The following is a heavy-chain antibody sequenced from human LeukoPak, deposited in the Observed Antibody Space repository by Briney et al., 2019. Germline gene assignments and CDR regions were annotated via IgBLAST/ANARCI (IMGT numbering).Heavy chain of an antibody. J-gene: IGHJ4*02. CDR3: SKGGVTSSYFDY. V-gene: IGHV3-30*02. CDR1: GVTFSSYG. CDR2: IRYDGSNK. D-gene: IGHD4-23*01. Sequence: GGSLRLSCAASGVTFSSYGMHWVRIPPAKGLERVAFIRYDGSNKYYADSVKSRFTISRDNSKNTLYLQMNSLRAEDTTVYYCSKGGVTSSYFDYWGQGTLVTVSS.